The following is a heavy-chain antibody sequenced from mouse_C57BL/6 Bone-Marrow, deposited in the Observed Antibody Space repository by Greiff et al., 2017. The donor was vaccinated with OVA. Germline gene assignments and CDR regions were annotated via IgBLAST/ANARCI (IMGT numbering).Heavy chain of an antibody. CDR2: INYDGSST. J-gene: IGHJ2*01. D-gene: IGHD3-2*01. CDR1: GFTFSDYY. CDR3: ARGQLGYFDY. Sequence: DVKLVESEGGLVQPGSSMKLSCTASGFTFSDYYMAWVRQVPEKGLEWVANINYDGSSTYYLASLKSRFIISRDNAKNILYLQMSSLKSEDTATYYCARGQLGYFDYWGQGTTLTVSS. V-gene: IGHV5-16*01.